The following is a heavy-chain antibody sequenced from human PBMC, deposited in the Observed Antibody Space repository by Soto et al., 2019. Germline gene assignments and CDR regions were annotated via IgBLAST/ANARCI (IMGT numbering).Heavy chain of an antibody. CDR3: AKGVGSYYFDY. CDR2: ITYDGNNK. Sequence: QVQLVESGGGVVQPGRSLRLSCAASGFTFSRYPMYWVRQAPGKGLEWVAVITYDGNNKYYADSVKGRFTISRDNAKKTMSLQMNNLRPEDTAVYYCAKGVGSYYFDYWGQGTLVTVSS. D-gene: IGHD1-26*01. J-gene: IGHJ4*02. CDR1: GFTFSRYP. V-gene: IGHV3-30-3*01.